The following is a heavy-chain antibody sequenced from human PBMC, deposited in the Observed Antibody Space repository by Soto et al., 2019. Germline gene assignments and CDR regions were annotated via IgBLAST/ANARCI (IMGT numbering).Heavy chain of an antibody. CDR2: INHSGST. CDR3: ARGRTYYYDSSGYYYLFYWFDP. V-gene: IGHV4-34*01. Sequence: SETLSLTCAVYGGSFSCYYWSWIRQPPGKGLEWIGEINHSGSTNYNPSLKSRVTISVDTSKNQFSLKLSSVTAADTAVYYCARGRTYYYDSSGYYYLFYWFDPWGQGTLVTVS. D-gene: IGHD3-22*01. CDR1: GGSFSCYY. J-gene: IGHJ5*02.